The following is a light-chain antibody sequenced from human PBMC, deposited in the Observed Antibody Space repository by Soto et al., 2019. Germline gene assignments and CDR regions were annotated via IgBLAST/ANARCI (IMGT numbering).Light chain of an antibody. CDR1: QSVSSR. V-gene: IGKV3-15*01. Sequence: EIVMTQSPTNLSVSPGERVTLSCRASQSVSSRVSWYQQKPGQAPRLLIYGASTRATGIPARLSGSGSGTDFTLTISRLEPEDFAVYYCQQYGRSPTTFGQGTKVDIK. CDR3: QQYGRSPTT. J-gene: IGKJ1*01. CDR2: GAS.